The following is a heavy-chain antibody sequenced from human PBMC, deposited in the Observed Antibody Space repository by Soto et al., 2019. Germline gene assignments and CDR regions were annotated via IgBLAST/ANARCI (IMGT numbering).Heavy chain of an antibody. Sequence: SETLSLTCAVYGGSFSGYYWSWIRQPPGKGLEWIGEINHSGSTNYNPSLKSRVTISVDTSKNQFSLKLSSVTAEDTAVYYCAREALGSNGFDPWGQGTLVTVSS. CDR3: AREALGSNGFDP. D-gene: IGHD2-8*01. CDR2: INHSGST. CDR1: GGSFSGYY. V-gene: IGHV4-34*01. J-gene: IGHJ5*02.